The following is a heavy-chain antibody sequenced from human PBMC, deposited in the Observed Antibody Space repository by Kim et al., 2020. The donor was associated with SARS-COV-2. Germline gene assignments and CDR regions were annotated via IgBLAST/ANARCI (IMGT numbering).Heavy chain of an antibody. J-gene: IGHJ3*02. Sequence: DSVKGRVTISRDNSKNTLYLQMSSLRAEDTAVYYCVKAPVPAASHDAFDIWGQGTMVTVSS. CDR3: VKAPVPAASHDAFDI. V-gene: IGHV3-64D*09. D-gene: IGHD2-2*01.